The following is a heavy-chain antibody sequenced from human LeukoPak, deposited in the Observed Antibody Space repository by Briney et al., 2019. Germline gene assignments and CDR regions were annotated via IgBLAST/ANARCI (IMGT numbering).Heavy chain of an antibody. CDR3: ARLYYSRSYDYWYFDP. CDR1: GGSISSGSYY. V-gene: IGHV4-61*10. J-gene: IGHJ2*01. CDR2: IYTSGIT. Sequence: SETLSLTCTVSGGSISSGSYYWSWIRQPAGKGLEWIVCIYTSGITNSNPSLKSRVTISVDTSKNHFSLKLRSVTAADTAVYYCARLYYSRSYDYWYFDPWGRGTLVTVSS. D-gene: IGHD6-13*01.